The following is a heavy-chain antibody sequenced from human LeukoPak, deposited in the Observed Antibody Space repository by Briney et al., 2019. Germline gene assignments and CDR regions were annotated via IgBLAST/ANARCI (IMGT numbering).Heavy chain of an antibody. CDR3: ARGRDYVWGGYRYPLGFDY. V-gene: IGHV4-34*01. CDR2: INHSGST. J-gene: IGHJ4*02. D-gene: IGHD3-16*02. CDR1: GGSFSGYY. Sequence: SETLSLTCAVYGGSFSGYYWSWIRQPPGKGLEWIGEINHSGSTNYNPSLKSRVTISVDTSKNQFSLKLSSVTAANTAVYYCARGRDYVWGGYRYPLGFDYWGQGTLVTVSS.